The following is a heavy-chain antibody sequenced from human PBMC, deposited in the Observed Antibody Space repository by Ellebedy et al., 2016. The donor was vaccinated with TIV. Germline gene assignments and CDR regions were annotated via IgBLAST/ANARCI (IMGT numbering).Heavy chain of an antibody. CDR3: AREYDY. V-gene: IGHV3-11*06. Sequence: GESLKISXAASGFTFSDYYMSWIRQAPGKGLEWVSYISSTSSFTNYADSVKGRFTISRDNAKNSLYLQMNSLRAEDTAVYYCAREYDYWGQGTLVTVSS. CDR1: GFTFSDYY. J-gene: IGHJ4*02. CDR2: ISSTSSFT.